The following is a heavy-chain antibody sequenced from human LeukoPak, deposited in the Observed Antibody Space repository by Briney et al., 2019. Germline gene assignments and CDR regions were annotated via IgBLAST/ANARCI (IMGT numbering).Heavy chain of an antibody. V-gene: IGHV4-39*01. CDR2: IYYSGST. D-gene: IGHD1-26*01. CDR3: ARGYSGSYGAFDI. CDR1: GGSISSSRYY. Sequence: SETLSLTCTVSGGSISSSRYYWGWIRQPPGKGLEWIGSIYYSGSTYYNPSLKSRVTISVDTSKNQFSLKLSSVTAADTAVYYCARGYSGSYGAFDIWGQGTMVTVSS. J-gene: IGHJ3*02.